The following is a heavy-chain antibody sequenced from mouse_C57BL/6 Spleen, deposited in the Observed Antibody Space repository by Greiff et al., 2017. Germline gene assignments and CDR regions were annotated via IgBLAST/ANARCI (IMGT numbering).Heavy chain of an antibody. CDR3: ARAGATGYFDY. V-gene: IGHV5-16*01. Sequence: EVQLVESEGGLVQPGSSMKLSCTASGFTFSDYYMAWVRQVPEKGLEWVANINYDGSSTYYLDSLKSRFIISRDNAKNILYLQMSSLKSEDTATYYCARAGATGYFDYWGQGTTLTVSS. CDR2: INYDGSST. J-gene: IGHJ2*01. D-gene: IGHD3-1*01. CDR1: GFTFSDYY.